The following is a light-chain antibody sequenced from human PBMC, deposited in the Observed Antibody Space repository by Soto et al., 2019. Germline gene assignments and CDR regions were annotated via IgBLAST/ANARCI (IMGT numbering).Light chain of an antibody. CDR3: SSYTSSSTYV. V-gene: IGLV2-14*01. Sequence: ALTQPASVSGSPGQSITISCTGTSSDVGGYKYVSWYQHHPGKAPKLMIYEVSNRPSGISNRFSGSKSGNTASLTISGVQAEDEADYYCSSYTSSSTYVFGTGTKLTVL. J-gene: IGLJ1*01. CDR2: EVS. CDR1: SSDVGGYKY.